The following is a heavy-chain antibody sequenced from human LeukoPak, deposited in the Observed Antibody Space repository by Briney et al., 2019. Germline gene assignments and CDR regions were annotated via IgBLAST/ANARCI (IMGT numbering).Heavy chain of an antibody. CDR2: ISAYNGNT. D-gene: IGHD5-12*01. V-gene: IGHV1-18*04. Sequence: ASVKVSCKASGYTFTSYGISWVRQAPGQGLEWMGWISAYNGNTNYAQKLQGRVTMTTDTSTSTAYMELRSLRSDDTAVYYCARIPGRLRADYYYCYMDVWGKGTTVTVSS. CDR1: GYTFTSYG. CDR3: ARIPGRLRADYYYCYMDV. J-gene: IGHJ6*03.